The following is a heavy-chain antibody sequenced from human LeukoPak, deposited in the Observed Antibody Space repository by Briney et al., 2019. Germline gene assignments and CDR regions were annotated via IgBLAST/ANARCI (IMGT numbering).Heavy chain of an antibody. CDR3: ARLIVVVAGMDV. D-gene: IGHD3-22*01. CDR2: ISAYNGNT. Sequence: ASVKVSCKASGYTFTDYYMHWVRQAPGQGLEWMGWISAYNGNTNYAQKLQGRVTMTTDTSTSTAYMELRSLRSDDTAVYYCARLIVVVAGMDVWGQGTTVTVSS. V-gene: IGHV1-18*04. J-gene: IGHJ6*02. CDR1: GYTFTDYY.